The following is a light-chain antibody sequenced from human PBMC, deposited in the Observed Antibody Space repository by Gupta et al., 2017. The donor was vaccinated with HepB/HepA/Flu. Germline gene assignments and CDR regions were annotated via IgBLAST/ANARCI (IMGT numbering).Light chain of an antibody. CDR1: QSVRSSY. CDR2: GAS. J-gene: IGKJ5*01. Sequence: EIVLTQSPGTLSLSPGERATLSCRASQSVRSSYLAWYQQKPGQAPRLLIYGASSRATAIPDRFSGSGSGTDFTLTISSLEPEDFTVYYCQQYDSVPITFGQGTXLEIK. V-gene: IGKV3-20*01. CDR3: QQYDSVPIT.